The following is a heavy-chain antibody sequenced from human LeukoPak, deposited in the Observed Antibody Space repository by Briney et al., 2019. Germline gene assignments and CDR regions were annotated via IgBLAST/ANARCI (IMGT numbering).Heavy chain of an antibody. CDR3: ARVPYQARYVDF. J-gene: IGHJ4*02. V-gene: IGHV4-59*01. D-gene: IGHD1-1*01. CDR2: IYYNGGP. Sequence: SETLSLTCTVSGGSINNYYWSWIRQPPGKGLEWIGYIYYNGGPKYNPSLKSRVIILVDTSKKQFSLKLNSVTAADTAVYYCARVPYQARYVDFWGQGTQVTVSS. CDR1: GGSINNYY.